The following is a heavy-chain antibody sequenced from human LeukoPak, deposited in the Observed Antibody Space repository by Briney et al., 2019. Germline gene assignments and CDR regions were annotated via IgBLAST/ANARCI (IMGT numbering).Heavy chain of an antibody. Sequence: ASVKVSCKASGYTFTGYYMHWVRQAPGQGLEWMGWINPNSGGTNYAQKFQGRVTMTRDTSISTAYMELSRLRSDDTAVYYCARARPYDFWSGPFDYWGQGTLVTVSS. V-gene: IGHV1-2*02. D-gene: IGHD3-3*01. J-gene: IGHJ4*02. CDR1: GYTFTGYY. CDR3: ARARPYDFWSGPFDY. CDR2: INPNSGGT.